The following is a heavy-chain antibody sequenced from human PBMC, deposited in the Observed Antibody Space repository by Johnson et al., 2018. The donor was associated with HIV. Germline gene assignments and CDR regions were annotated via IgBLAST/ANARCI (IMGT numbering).Heavy chain of an antibody. Sequence: QMLLVESGGGLVKPGGSLRLSCAASGFTFSDYYMSWIRQAPGKGLEWVSYISSSGSPIYYADSVKGRFTISRANAKNSLYLQMNSLRAEDTAVYYCARDMFGRYYDDSSGYSDDAFEFWGQGTMVTVSS. V-gene: IGHV3-11*04. CDR1: GFTFSDYY. J-gene: IGHJ3*01. D-gene: IGHD3-22*01. CDR3: ARDMFGRYYDDSSGYSDDAFEF. CDR2: ISSSGSPI.